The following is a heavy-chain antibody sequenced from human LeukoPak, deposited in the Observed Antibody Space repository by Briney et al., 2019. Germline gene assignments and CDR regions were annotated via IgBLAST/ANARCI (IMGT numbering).Heavy chain of an antibody. J-gene: IGHJ5*02. D-gene: IGHD5-12*01. CDR3: ARVELSPEWLRFGWFDP. CDR1: GGSISSYY. V-gene: IGHV4-59*01. CDR2: IYYSGST. Sequence: SKTLSLTCTVSGGSISSYYWSWIRQPPGKGLEWIGYIYYSGSTNYNPSLKSRVTISVDTSKNQFSLKLSSVTAADTAVYYCARVELSPEWLRFGWFDPWGQGTLVTVSS.